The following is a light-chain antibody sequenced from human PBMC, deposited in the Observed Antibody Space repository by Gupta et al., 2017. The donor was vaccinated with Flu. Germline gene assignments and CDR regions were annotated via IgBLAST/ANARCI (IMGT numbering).Light chain of an antibody. CDR1: LSISTY. J-gene: IGKJ1*01. V-gene: IGKV1-39*01. CDR3: LQIYSAPRT. Sequence: DIPMTQSPSSLSASVGDRVTITCRASLSISTYLNWYQHKPGKAPKLLVFSASTLQSGVPSRFSGSGSGTEFTLTVTSLQPEDFATYYCLQIYSAPRTFGQGTQVEI. CDR2: SAS.